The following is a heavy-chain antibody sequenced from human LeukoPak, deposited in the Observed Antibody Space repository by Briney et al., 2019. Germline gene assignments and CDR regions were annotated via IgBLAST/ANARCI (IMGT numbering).Heavy chain of an antibody. CDR1: GGSISSGGYS. CDR3: ARGGVWGSYVCFDY. Sequence: KTSETLSLTCAVSGGSISSGGYSWSWIRQPPGKGLEWIGYIYHSGSTYYNPSLKSRVTISVDRSKNQSSLKLSSVTAADTAVYYCARGGVWGSYVCFDYWGQGTLVTVSS. V-gene: IGHV4-30-2*01. D-gene: IGHD3-16*01. CDR2: IYHSGST. J-gene: IGHJ4*02.